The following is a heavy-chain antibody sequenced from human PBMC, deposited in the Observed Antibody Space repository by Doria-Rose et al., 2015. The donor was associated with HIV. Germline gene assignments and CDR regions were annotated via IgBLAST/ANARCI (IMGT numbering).Heavy chain of an antibody. D-gene: IGHD3-10*01. CDR1: GFTFSSHR. V-gene: IGHV3-21*01. J-gene: IGHJ4*02. CDR3: ATGVTLDY. Sequence: VQLQESGGGLVRPGGSLRLSCATSGFTFSSHRTNWVRQAPGKGLEWVSSISSTSAYINYADSVGGRFTISRDNARNSLYLQMDSLRAEDTAIYYCATGVTLDYWGQGTLVTVSS. CDR2: ISSTSAYI.